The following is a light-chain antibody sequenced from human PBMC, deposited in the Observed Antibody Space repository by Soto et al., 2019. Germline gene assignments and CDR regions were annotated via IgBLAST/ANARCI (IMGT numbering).Light chain of an antibody. CDR2: DDN. J-gene: IGLJ1*01. V-gene: IGLV1-51*01. Sequence: QSVLTQPPSVSAAPGQKVTISCSGSSSNIGGNSVSWYQQLPGTAPKLLIYDDNKRPSGIPDRFSGSKSGTSASLTISGLQSEDEADYYCAAWDDSLDAYVFGTGTKVTVL. CDR1: SSNIGGNS. CDR3: AAWDDSLDAYV.